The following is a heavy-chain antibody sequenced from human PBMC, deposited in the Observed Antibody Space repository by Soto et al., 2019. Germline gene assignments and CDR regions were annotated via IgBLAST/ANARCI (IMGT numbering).Heavy chain of an antibody. J-gene: IGHJ4*02. V-gene: IGHV3-53*01. D-gene: IGHD1-26*01. CDR2: ISSGGST. CDR3: AVGAVVGATYF. CDR1: GFTVSSNY. Sequence: EVQLVESGGGLIQPGGSLRLSCAAIGFTVSSNYMNWVRQAPGKGLEWVSAISSGGSTYYADSVKGRFTISRDISKNTLYLQMNSLRAEDTAVYYCAVGAVVGATYFWGQGTLVTVSS.